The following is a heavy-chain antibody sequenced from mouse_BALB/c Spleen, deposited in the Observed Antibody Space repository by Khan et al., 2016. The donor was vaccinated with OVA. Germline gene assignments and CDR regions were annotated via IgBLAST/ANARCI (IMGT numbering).Heavy chain of an antibody. CDR3: ARGAITSHAMDS. J-gene: IGHJ4*01. V-gene: IGHV1-76*01. Sequence: QVRLQQSGAELVRPGASVKLSCKTSGYIFTNYWIHWVKQRSGQGLEWIARIYPGTGSTYSNEKFKGKATLTADKSSSTAYMKLSSLNSEDSAVYFCARGAITSHAMDSWGQGTSVTVSS. CDR1: GYIFTNYW. D-gene: IGHD1-1*01. CDR2: IYPGTGST.